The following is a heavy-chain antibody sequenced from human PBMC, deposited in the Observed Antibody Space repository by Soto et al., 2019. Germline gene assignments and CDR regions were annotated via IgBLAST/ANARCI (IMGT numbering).Heavy chain of an antibody. V-gene: IGHV3-66*01. CDR1: GFTVSSNY. Sequence: EVPLVESGGGLVQPGGSLRLSCAASGFTVSSNYMSWVRQAPGKGLEWVSVIYSGGSTYYADSVKGRFTISRDNSTNTLYLQMNSRRAEDTAVYYCAREAQGAVAGSLDYWGQGTLVTVSS. D-gene: IGHD6-19*01. CDR3: AREAQGAVAGSLDY. J-gene: IGHJ4*02. CDR2: IYSGGST.